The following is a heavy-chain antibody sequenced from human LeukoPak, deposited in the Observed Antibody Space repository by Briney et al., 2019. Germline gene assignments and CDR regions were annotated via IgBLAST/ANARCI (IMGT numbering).Heavy chain of an antibody. CDR1: GFTFSSYA. D-gene: IGHD3-10*01. Sequence: GRSLRLSCAASGFTFSSYAMHWVRQAPGQRLEWMGWINAGSGNTKYSQKFQGRVTITRDTSASTAYMELSSLRSEDTAVYYCARDRVRGVMGGYFDYWGQGTLVTVSS. CDR3: ARDRVRGVMGGYFDY. J-gene: IGHJ4*02. V-gene: IGHV1-3*01. CDR2: INAGSGNT.